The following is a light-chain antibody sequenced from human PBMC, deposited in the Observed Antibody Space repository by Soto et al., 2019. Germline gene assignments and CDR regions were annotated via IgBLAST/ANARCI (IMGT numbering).Light chain of an antibody. Sequence: SYDLSQPPSVSVAPGQTARISCVGANFETKRVHWYQQRPGQAPILVVYDNNDRPSGIPERFTGSNSGNTATLTISRVEAGDEADYYCQVWESFSDHPYVFGGGTKVTVL. CDR1: NFETKR. V-gene: IGLV3-21*02. CDR2: DNN. J-gene: IGLJ1*01. CDR3: QVWESFSDHPYV.